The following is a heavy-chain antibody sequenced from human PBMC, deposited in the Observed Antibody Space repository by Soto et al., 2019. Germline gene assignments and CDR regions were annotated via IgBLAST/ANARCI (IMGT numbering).Heavy chain of an antibody. D-gene: IGHD1-1*01. CDR2: ISHDGRNK. CDR1: GFIFSDYG. J-gene: IGHJ4*02. V-gene: IGHV3-30*18. Sequence: QVQLVESGGGVVQPGRSLRLSCVGSGFIFSDYGMHWVRQAPGKGLEWVALISHDGRNKYYPDSVKGRFTISRDNSKDTLYLQMNSLRAEDTAMYYCAKDLFQKNWSLPGEWGQGTLVTVSS. CDR3: AKDLFQKNWSLPGE.